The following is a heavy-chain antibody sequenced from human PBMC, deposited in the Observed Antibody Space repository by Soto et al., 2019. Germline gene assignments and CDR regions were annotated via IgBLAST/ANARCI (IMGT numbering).Heavy chain of an antibody. D-gene: IGHD1-1*01. CDR1: GYSFTTYW. Sequence: GESLKISCKASGYSFTTYWIAWVRQMPGKGLEWMGIIYPGDSDTRYSPSFQGQVTISADKSISTAYVQWSSLTASDTAMYYCARSPNRSPPTIGRSAGYCGLDVCGQGTTVTVAS. CDR2: IYPGDSDT. J-gene: IGHJ6*02. CDR3: ARSPNRSPPTIGRSAGYCGLDV. V-gene: IGHV5-51*01.